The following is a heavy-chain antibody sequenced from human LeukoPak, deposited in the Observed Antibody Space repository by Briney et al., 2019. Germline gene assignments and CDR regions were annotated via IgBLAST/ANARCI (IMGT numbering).Heavy chain of an antibody. CDR3: ARDPPYYDILTGYYAAAAFDI. D-gene: IGHD3-9*01. CDR2: ISAYNGNT. Sequence: GASVKVSRKASGYTFTSYGISWVRQAPGQGLEWMGWISAYNGNTNYAQKLQGRVTMTTDTPTSTAYMELRSLRSDDTAVYYCARDPPYYDILTGYYAAAAFDIWGQGTMVTVSS. CDR1: GYTFTSYG. V-gene: IGHV1-18*01. J-gene: IGHJ3*02.